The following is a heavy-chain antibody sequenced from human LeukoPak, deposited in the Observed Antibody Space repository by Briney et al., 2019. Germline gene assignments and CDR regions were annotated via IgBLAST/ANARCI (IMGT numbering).Heavy chain of an antibody. D-gene: IGHD3-10*01. CDR2: ISYDGSNK. Sequence: PGGSLRLSCAASGFTLSSYAMHWVRQAPGKGLEWVAVISYDGSNKYYADSVKGRFTISRDNSKNTLYLQMSSLRVEDTAVYYCARSWFGVDYWGQGTLVTVSS. J-gene: IGHJ4*02. V-gene: IGHV3-30-3*01. CDR1: GFTLSSYA. CDR3: ARSWFGVDY.